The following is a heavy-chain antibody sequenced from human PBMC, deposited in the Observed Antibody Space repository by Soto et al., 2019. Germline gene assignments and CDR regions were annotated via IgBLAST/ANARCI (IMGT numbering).Heavy chain of an antibody. V-gene: IGHV3-74*01. Sequence: ESGGVLVQPGGSLRLSCVASGFTFDSHWMHWVRQAPGEGLVWVSRITTDGYAAAYADSVKGRFTISRDNTKNTVYLQMNSLRAEDTAVYFCVRESGVAADCWGQGTLVTVSS. D-gene: IGHD6-19*01. J-gene: IGHJ4*02. CDR2: ITTDGYAA. CDR1: GFTFDSHW. CDR3: VRESGVAADC.